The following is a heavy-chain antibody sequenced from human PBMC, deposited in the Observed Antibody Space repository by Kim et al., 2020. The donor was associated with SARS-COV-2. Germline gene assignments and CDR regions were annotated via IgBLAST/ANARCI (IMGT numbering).Heavy chain of an antibody. Sequence: ASVKVSCKVSGYTLTELSMHWVRQAPGKGLEWMGGFDPEDGETIYAQKFQGRVTMTEDTSTDTAYMELSSLRSEDTAVYYCVTLSSSSWYGYYYGMDVWGQGTTVTVSS. CDR2: FDPEDGET. CDR1: GYTLTELS. J-gene: IGHJ6*02. V-gene: IGHV1-24*01. D-gene: IGHD6-13*01. CDR3: VTLSSSSWYGYYYGMDV.